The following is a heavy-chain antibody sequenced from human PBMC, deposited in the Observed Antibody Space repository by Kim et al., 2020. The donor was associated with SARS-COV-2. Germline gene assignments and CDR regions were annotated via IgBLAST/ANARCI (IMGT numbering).Heavy chain of an antibody. CDR2: FKSKSEGGTI. Sequence: GGSLRLSCAASGFTFSYVNMAWVRQAPGKGLEWVGHFKSKSEGGTIDYSAPVKGRFIIARADSKNTLYLQMNSLRTEDTAVYYCITAGSGYGVRWGQGSLVTVSS. J-gene: IGHJ4*02. D-gene: IGHD5-12*01. CDR3: ITAGSGYGVR. CDR1: GFTFSYVN. V-gene: IGHV3-15*01.